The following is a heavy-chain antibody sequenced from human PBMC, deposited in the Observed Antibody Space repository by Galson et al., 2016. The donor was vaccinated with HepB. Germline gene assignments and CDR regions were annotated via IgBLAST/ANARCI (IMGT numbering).Heavy chain of an antibody. Sequence: SLRLSCAASGFTFNSYSMNWVRQAPGKGLEWVSYISSSSGNIYYADSVKGRFTISRDNAKNSLYLQMNSLRDEDTARYYCARVPVITFGGVIAPIDYWGQGILVTVSS. V-gene: IGHV3-48*02. CDR3: ARVPVITFGGVIAPIDY. J-gene: IGHJ4*02. D-gene: IGHD3-16*02. CDR1: GFTFNSYS. CDR2: ISSSSGNI.